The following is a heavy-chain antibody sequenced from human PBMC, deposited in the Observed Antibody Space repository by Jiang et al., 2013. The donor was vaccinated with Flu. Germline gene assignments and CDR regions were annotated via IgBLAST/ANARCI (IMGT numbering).Heavy chain of an antibody. V-gene: IGHV4-39*01. Sequence: PGLVKPSETLSLTCTVSGGSISSSSYYWGWIRQPPGKGLEWIGSIYYSGSTYYNPSLKSRVTISVDTSKNQFSLKLSSVTAADTAVYYCARWFGDCSGGSCYSGRGKWFDPWGQGTLVTVSS. CDR2: IYYSGST. D-gene: IGHD2-15*01. CDR3: ARWFGDCSGGSCYSGRGKWFDP. J-gene: IGHJ5*02. CDR1: GGSISSSSYY.